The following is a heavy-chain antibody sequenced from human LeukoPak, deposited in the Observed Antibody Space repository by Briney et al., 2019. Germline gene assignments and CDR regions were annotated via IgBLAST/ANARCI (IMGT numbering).Heavy chain of an antibody. CDR2: IYYSGST. CDR1: GGSISSSSYY. J-gene: IGHJ5*02. CDR3: ARNRWDLWFGELLSPNWFDP. V-gene: IGHV4-39*01. D-gene: IGHD3-10*01. Sequence: SETLSLTCTVSGGSISSSSYYWGWIRQPPGKGLEWIGSIYYSGSTYYNPFLKSRVTISVDTSKNQFSLKLSSVTAADTAVYYCARNRWDLWFGELLSPNWFDPWGQGTLVTVSS.